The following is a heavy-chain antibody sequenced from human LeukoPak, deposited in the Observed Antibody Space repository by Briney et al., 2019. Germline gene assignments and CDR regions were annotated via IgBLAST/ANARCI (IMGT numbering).Heavy chain of an antibody. CDR1: GFTFSTYG. J-gene: IGHJ4*02. V-gene: IGHV3-30*18. CDR2: ISHHGSNK. CDR3: AKDGRQQMYYFDY. Sequence: PGRSLRLSCVASGFTFSTYGMNWVRQAPGKGLEWVAVISHHGSNKFYADSVKGRFTISRDNSNNMVYLQMNSLRVEDTAVYYCAKDGRQQMYYFDYWGQGTLVTVSS. D-gene: IGHD6-13*01.